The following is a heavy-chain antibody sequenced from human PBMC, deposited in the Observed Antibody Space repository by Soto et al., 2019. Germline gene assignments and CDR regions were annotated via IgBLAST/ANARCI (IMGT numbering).Heavy chain of an antibody. Sequence: GASVKVSCKASGYTFTSYDITWVRQATGQGLEWMGWMNPNSGNTGYAQKFQGRVTMTRNTSISTAYMELSSLRSEDTAVYYCARGAHFHCSSTSGSRVPPAMVRNWGQGTLVTVSS. D-gene: IGHD2-2*01. CDR3: ARGAHFHCSSTSGSRVPPAMVRN. CDR1: GYTFTSYD. V-gene: IGHV1-8*01. J-gene: IGHJ4*02. CDR2: MNPNSGNT.